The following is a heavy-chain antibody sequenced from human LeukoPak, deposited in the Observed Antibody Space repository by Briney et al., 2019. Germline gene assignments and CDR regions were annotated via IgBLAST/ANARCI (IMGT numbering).Heavy chain of an antibody. Sequence: GGSLRLSCIASGFTFTHYAMTWVRQAPGKGLEWVSDISASGSTIHYADSVKGRFTVSRDNSKNTVFLETISLRVEDTALYHCAKGHGDWGGNCLDHWGQGAQVTVSS. CDR3: AKGHGDWGGNCLDH. CDR1: GFTFTHYA. J-gene: IGHJ4*02. V-gene: IGHV3-23*01. CDR2: ISASGSTI. D-gene: IGHD4-17*01.